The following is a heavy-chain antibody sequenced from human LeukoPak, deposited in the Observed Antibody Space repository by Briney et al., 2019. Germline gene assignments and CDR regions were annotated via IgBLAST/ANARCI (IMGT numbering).Heavy chain of an antibody. CDR3: AKSGGSGGYWFVGGPFDY. CDR1: GFTFSSYS. CDR2: ISSSSSYI. Sequence: GGSLRLSCVASGFTFSSYSIEWVRQAPGKVLEWVSSISSSSSYIYYADSVKGRFTISRDNAKNSLYLQMNSLRAEDTAVYYCAKSGGSGGYWFVGGPFDYWGRGTLVTVSS. V-gene: IGHV3-21*01. D-gene: IGHD3-22*01. J-gene: IGHJ4*02.